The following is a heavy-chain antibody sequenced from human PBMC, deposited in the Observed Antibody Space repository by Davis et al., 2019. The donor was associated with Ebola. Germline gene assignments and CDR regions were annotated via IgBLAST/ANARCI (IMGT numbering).Heavy chain of an antibody. J-gene: IGHJ5*02. Sequence: ASVMVSCKASGYTFTSYYMHWVRQAPGQGLEWMGIINPSVGSTSYAQKFQGRVTMTRDPSIRTAYMELSRLRSDDTAVYYCARGRAWGIVVVVAANWFDPWGQGTLVTVSS. CDR2: INPSVGST. CDR3: ARGRAWGIVVVVAANWFDP. D-gene: IGHD2-15*01. V-gene: IGHV1-46*01. CDR1: GYTFTSYY.